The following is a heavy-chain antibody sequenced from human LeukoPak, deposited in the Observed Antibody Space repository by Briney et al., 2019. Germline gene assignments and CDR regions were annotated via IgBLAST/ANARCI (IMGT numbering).Heavy chain of an antibody. CDR3: ARDWIAAAAFDI. D-gene: IGHD6-13*01. CDR2: INTGNGNT. J-gene: IGHJ3*02. CDR1: GYTFTSYA. Sequence: ASVKVSCKASGYTFTSYAMHWVRQAPGQRLECMGWINTGNGNTKYSQKSQGRVTITRDTSASTAYMELSSLRSEDTAVYYCARDWIAAAAFDIWGQGTMVTVSS. V-gene: IGHV1-3*04.